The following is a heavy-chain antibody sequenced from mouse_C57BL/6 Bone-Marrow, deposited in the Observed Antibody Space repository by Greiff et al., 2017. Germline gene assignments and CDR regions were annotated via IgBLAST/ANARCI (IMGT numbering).Heavy chain of an antibody. J-gene: IGHJ2*01. CDR1: GYTFTSYW. CDR2: IHPSDSDT. V-gene: IGHV1-74*01. CDR3: ATTSIVTTGEYYGAFDD. D-gene: IGHD2-5*01. Sequence: QVQLQQPGAELVKPGASVKVSCKASGYTFTSYWMHWVKQRPGQGLEWIGRIHPSDSDTNYNQKFKGKATLTVDKSSSTAYMQLSSLTSVDSAVYYGATTSIVTTGEYYGAFDDWGQGTTVTVSS.